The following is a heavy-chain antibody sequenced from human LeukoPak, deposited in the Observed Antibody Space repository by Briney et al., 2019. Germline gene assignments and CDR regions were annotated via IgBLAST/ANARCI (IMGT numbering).Heavy chain of an antibody. CDR3: ARGRRGDYKFDY. CDR2: IYYSGST. V-gene: IGHV4-61*01. J-gene: IGHJ4*02. Sequence: SETLSLTCTVSGGSVSSGSYYWSWIRQPPGKGLEWIGYIYYSGSTNYNPSLKSRVTISVDTSKNQFSLKLSSVTAADTAVYYCARGRRGDYKFDYWGQGTLVTVSS. D-gene: IGHD4-17*01. CDR1: GGSVSSGSYY.